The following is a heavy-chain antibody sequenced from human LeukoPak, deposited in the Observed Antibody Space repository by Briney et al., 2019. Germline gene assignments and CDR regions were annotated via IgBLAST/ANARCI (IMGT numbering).Heavy chain of an antibody. CDR3: AKDVVVGHRNPPFFDY. J-gene: IGHJ4*02. V-gene: IGHV3-23*01. CDR2: ISGSGGST. Sequence: PGGSLRLSCAASGFTFSSYAMSWVRQAPGKGLEWVSAISGSGGSTYYADSVKGRFTISRDNSKNTLYLQMNSLRAEDTAVYYCAKDVVVGHRNPPFFDYWGQGTLVTVSS. CDR1: GFTFSSYA. D-gene: IGHD2-15*01.